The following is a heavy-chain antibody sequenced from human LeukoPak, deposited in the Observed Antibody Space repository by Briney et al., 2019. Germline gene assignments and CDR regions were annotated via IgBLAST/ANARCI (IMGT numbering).Heavy chain of an antibody. D-gene: IGHD3-10*01. Sequence: GGSLRLSCAASGFTFDDYGMSWVRQAPGKGLEWVSGINWNGGSTGYADSVKGRFTISRDNAKNSLYLQMNSPRAEDTALYYCARDDEDYYGSGSLLAHDYWGQGTLVTVSS. CDR2: INWNGGST. J-gene: IGHJ4*02. V-gene: IGHV3-20*04. CDR1: GFTFDDYG. CDR3: ARDDEDYYGSGSLLAHDY.